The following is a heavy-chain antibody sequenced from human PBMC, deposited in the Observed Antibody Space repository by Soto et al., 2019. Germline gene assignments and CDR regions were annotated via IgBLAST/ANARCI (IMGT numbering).Heavy chain of an antibody. J-gene: IGHJ4*02. V-gene: IGHV1-18*01. CDR2: ISAYNGNT. D-gene: IGHD2-2*01. CDR3: ARDLEVVPAAMVAY. Sequence: GASEKVSCKASGYTFTSYGISWVRQAPGQGLEWMGWISAYNGNTNYAQKLQGRVTMTTDTSTRTAYMELRSLRSDDTAVYYCARDLEVVPAAMVAYWGQGTLVTVSS. CDR1: GYTFTSYG.